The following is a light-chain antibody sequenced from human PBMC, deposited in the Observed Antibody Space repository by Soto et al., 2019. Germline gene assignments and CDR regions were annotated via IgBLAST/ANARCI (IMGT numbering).Light chain of an antibody. Sequence: EIVMTQSPATLSVSPGERAILSCSASQSIRTNVAWYQQRPGQAPRLLIYGASTRATDIPARFSGSGCGTEFTLTISSLQSEDFAVYYCQQYNNWPRTFGQGTKVEIK. CDR1: QSIRTN. CDR2: GAS. V-gene: IGKV3-15*01. CDR3: QQYNNWPRT. J-gene: IGKJ1*01.